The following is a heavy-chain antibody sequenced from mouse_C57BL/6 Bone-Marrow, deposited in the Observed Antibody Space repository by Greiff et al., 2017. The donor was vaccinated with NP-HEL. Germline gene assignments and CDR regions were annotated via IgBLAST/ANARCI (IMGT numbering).Heavy chain of an antibody. V-gene: IGHV1-74*01. CDR1: GYTFTSYW. CDR3: AIDIITTPYFDV. Sequence: QVQLQQPGAELVKPGASVKVSCKASGYTFTSYWMHWVKQRPGQGLEWIGRIHPSDSDTNYNQKFKGKATLTVDKSSSTAYMQLSSLTYEDSAVYYCAIDIITTPYFDVWGTGTTVTVSS. J-gene: IGHJ1*03. CDR2: IHPSDSDT. D-gene: IGHD1-1*01.